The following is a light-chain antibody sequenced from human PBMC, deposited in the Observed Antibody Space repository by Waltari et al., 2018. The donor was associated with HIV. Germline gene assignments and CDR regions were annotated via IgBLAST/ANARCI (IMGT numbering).Light chain of an antibody. CDR3: QAWDSSTEVV. Sequence: QSALTQPASVSGSPGQSITISCTGTSSDVGSYNLVSWYQQHPGKAPKLMIYEGSKRPSGVSNRFSGSKSGNTATLTISGTQAMDEADYYCQAWDSSTEVVFGGGTKLTVL. CDR2: EGS. J-gene: IGLJ2*01. CDR1: SSDVGSYNL. V-gene: IGLV2-14*02.